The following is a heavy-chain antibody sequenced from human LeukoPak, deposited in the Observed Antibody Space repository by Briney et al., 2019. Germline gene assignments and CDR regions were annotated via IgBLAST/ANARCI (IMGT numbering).Heavy chain of an antibody. CDR1: GYSFTNYW. D-gene: IGHD2-2*01. CDR2: IYPGDSDT. Sequence: GESLKISCKGSGYSFTNYWIAWVRQMPGKDLEWMGSIYPGDSDTIYSPSFQGQVTMSADKSISTAYLQWSSLRAADTAVYYCARVVVVVPAANRRGHWFDPWGQGTLVTVSS. V-gene: IGHV5-51*01. J-gene: IGHJ5*02. CDR3: ARVVVVVPAANRRGHWFDP.